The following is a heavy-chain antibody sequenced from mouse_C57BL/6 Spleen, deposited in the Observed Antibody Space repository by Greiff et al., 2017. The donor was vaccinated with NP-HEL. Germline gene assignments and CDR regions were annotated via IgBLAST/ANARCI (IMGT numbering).Heavy chain of an antibody. CDR1: GYAFSSSW. CDR2: IYPGDGDT. D-gene: IGHD1-1*01. J-gene: IGHJ1*03. Sequence: QVQLQQSGPELVKPGASVKISCKASGYAFSSSWMNWVKQRPGKGLEWIGRIYPGDGDTNYNGKFKGKATLTADKSSSTAYMQLSSLTSEDSAVYFCARNEGTVVATDWYFDVWGTGTTVTVSS. V-gene: IGHV1-82*01. CDR3: ARNEGTVVATDWYFDV.